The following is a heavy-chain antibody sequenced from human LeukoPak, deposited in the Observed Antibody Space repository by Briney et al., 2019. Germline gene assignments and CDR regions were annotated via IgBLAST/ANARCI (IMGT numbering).Heavy chain of an antibody. J-gene: IGHJ6*03. CDR2: IYTSGST. CDR3: ARDLSNRGRDYYYYMDV. CDR1: GGSISTYY. V-gene: IGHV4-4*07. Sequence: PSETLSLTCTVSGGSISTYYWSWIRQPAGKGLEWIGRIYTSGSTNYNPSLKSRLTMSVDTSKNQFSLKLSSVTAADTAVYYCARDLSNRGRDYYYYMDVWGKGTTVTVSS. D-gene: IGHD7-27*01.